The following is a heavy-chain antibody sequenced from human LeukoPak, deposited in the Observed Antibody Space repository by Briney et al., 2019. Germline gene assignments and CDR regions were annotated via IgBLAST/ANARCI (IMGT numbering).Heavy chain of an antibody. CDR1: GDSISRSAFY. CDR3: ARHYGLNYYDSTALEY. V-gene: IGHV4-39*01. CDR2: RYETGST. Sequence: SETLSLTCSLSGDSISRSAFYWGWIRQPPGKGLERVGSRYETGSTFQNPSLKSRVTIAVDTSKNQFSLNLTSVTAADTAVYFCARHYGLNYYDSTALEYWGQGILVTVSS. D-gene: IGHD3-22*01. J-gene: IGHJ4*02.